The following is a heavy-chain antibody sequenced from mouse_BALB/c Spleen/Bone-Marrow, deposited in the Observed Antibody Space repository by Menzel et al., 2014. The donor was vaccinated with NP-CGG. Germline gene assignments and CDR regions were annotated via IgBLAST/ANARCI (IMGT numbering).Heavy chain of an antibody. CDR3: TRLRYDEGYYFDY. CDR1: GFTFSNYW. Sequence: EVQGVESGGGLVQPGGSIKVSCVASGFTFSNYWMNWVRQSPEKGLEWVAEIRLKSNNYATHYAESVKGRFTISRDDSKSSVYLQMNNLRAEDTGIYYCTRLRYDEGYYFDYWGQGTTLTVSS. D-gene: IGHD2-14*01. V-gene: IGHV6-6*02. CDR2: IRLKSNNYAT. J-gene: IGHJ2*01.